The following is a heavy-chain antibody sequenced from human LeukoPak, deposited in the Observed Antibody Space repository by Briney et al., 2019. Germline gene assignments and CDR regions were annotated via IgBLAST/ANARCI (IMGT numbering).Heavy chain of an antibody. CDR1: GFTFSSYA. D-gene: IGHD3-10*01. CDR2: ISYDGSNK. V-gene: IGHV3-30*04. J-gene: IGHJ6*04. CDR3: ARVITMVRGVIKARYYYGMDV. Sequence: PGGSLRLSCAASGFTFSSYAMHWVRQAPGKGLEWLAVISYDGSNKYYADSVKGRFTISRDNSKNTLYLQMNSLRAEDTAVYYCARVITMVRGVIKARYYYGMDVWGKGTTVTVSS.